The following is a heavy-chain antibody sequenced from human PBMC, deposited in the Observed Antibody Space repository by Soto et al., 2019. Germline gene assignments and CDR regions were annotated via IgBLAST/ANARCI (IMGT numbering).Heavy chain of an antibody. CDR1: GFTFSSYS. D-gene: IGHD3-3*01. CDR2: ISSSSSYI. J-gene: IGHJ3*02. CDR3: ARDFGRRSAFDI. V-gene: IGHV3-21*01. Sequence: GGSLRLSCSASGFTFSSYSMNLVRQAPGKGLEWVSSISSSSSYIYYADSVKGRFTISRDNAKNSLYLQMNSLRAEDTAVYYCARDFGRRSAFDIWGQGTMVTVSS.